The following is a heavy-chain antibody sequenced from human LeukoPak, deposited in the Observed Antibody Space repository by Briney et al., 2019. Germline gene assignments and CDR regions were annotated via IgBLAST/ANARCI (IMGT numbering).Heavy chain of an antibody. D-gene: IGHD1-26*01. J-gene: IGHJ4*02. CDR2: ISYDGNTI. Sequence: PGGSLRLSCAASEVTFRNYAVHWVRQAPGKGLQWVAVISYDGNTIHYADSVKGRFTISRDNSKSTLYLQVNSLRAEDTAVYYCAKGGKWDVTPFDYWGQGTLVTVSS. CDR3: AKGGKWDVTPFDY. V-gene: IGHV3-30-3*01. CDR1: EVTFRNYA.